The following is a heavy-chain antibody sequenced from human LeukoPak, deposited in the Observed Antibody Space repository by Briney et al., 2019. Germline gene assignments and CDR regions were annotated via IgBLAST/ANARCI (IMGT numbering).Heavy chain of an antibody. J-gene: IGHJ5*02. CDR1: GFTFSSYA. CDR3: ARDEYCSGGSCFKYNWFDP. V-gene: IGHV3-30*04. CDR2: ISYDGSNK. D-gene: IGHD2-15*01. Sequence: GGSLRLSCAASGFTFSSYAMHWVRQAPGKGLEWEAVISYDGSNKYYADSVKGRFTISRDNSKNTLYLQMNSLRAEDTAVYYCARDEYCSGGSCFKYNWFDPWGQGTLVTVSS.